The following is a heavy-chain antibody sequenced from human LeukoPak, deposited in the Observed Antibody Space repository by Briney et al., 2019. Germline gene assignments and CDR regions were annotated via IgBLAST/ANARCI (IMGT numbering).Heavy chain of an antibody. J-gene: IGHJ4*02. Sequence: GESLKISCKGSGYSFAGYWIGWVSQMPGKGLEWMGIIYPGDSDTKYSPSFQGQVTISADKSISTAYLQWSSLKASDTAMYYCARLAMGAAAGSDYWGRGTLVTVSS. CDR1: GYSFAGYW. V-gene: IGHV5-51*01. CDR2: IYPGDSDT. CDR3: ARLAMGAAAGSDY. D-gene: IGHD6-13*01.